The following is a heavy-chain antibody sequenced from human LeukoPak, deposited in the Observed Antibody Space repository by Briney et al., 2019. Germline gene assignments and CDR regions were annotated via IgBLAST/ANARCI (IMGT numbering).Heavy chain of an antibody. Sequence: PSETLSLTCTVSGGSISTHFCSWIRQPAGKGLEWIGRVSTSGNTNYNPSLKSRITMSVDTSKNQFSLKLSSVTAADTAVYYCARGDIVVGGGRNWFDPWGQGTLVTVSS. CDR2: VSTSGNT. CDR3: ARGDIVVGGGRNWFDP. J-gene: IGHJ5*02. V-gene: IGHV4-4*07. D-gene: IGHD2-15*01. CDR1: GGSISTHF.